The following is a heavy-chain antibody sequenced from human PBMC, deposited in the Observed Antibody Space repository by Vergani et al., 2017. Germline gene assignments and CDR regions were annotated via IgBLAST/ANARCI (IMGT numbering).Heavy chain of an antibody. Sequence: QVQLVQSGAEVKKPGASVKVSCKVPGYTLTELSMHWVRQAPGKGLEWMGGFDPEDGETIYAQKFQGRVTMTEDTSTDTAYMELSSLRFEDTAVYYCATACSSTRCYDAFDIWGQGTMVTVSS. CDR1: GYTLTELS. CDR3: ATACSSTRCYDAFDI. CDR2: FDPEDGET. J-gene: IGHJ3*02. V-gene: IGHV1-24*01. D-gene: IGHD2-2*01.